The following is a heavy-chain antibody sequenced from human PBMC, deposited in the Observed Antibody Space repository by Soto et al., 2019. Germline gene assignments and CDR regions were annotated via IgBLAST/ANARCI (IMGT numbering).Heavy chain of an antibody. J-gene: IGHJ6*02. Sequence: QVQLVQSGAEVKKPGSSVKVSCKASGGTFSSYAISWVRQAPGQGLEWMGGIIPIFGTANYAQKFQGRVTITADESTSTAYMELSSLRSEDTAVYYCARVFGYCSGGSCYPFRMDVWGQGTTVTVSS. V-gene: IGHV1-69*01. CDR1: GGTFSSYA. CDR2: IIPIFGTA. D-gene: IGHD2-15*01. CDR3: ARVFGYCSGGSCYPFRMDV.